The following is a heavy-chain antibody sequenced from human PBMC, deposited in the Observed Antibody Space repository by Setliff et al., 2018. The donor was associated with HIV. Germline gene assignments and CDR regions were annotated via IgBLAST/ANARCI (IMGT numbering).Heavy chain of an antibody. J-gene: IGHJ4*02. V-gene: IGHV3-21*01. CDR2: INIGRGDK. CDR3: VKDVVKFWSGSGALDF. D-gene: IGHD3-3*01. CDR1: GFTFRNYK. Sequence: GGSLRLSCAASGFTFRNYKMNWVRQAPGKGLEWVSSINIGRGDKFYADSVQGRFTISRDNAKNSLYLQMDGLRAEDTAVYYCVKDVVKFWSGSGALDFWGPGNRVTSPQ.